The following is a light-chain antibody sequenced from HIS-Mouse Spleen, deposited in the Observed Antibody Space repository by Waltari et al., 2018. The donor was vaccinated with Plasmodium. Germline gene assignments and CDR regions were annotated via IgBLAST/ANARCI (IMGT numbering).Light chain of an antibody. CDR1: QSVSSY. Sequence: EIVLTQSPATLSLSPGERATLSCRASQSVSSYLACYQQNPGQAPRLLIYDASNRATGIPARFSGSGSGTDFTLTISSLEPEDFALYYCQQRSNWPPTFGQGTRLEIK. J-gene: IGKJ5*01. CDR3: QQRSNWPPT. CDR2: DAS. V-gene: IGKV3-11*01.